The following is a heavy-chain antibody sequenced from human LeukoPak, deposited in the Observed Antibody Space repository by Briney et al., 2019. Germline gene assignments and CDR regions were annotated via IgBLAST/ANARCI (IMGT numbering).Heavy chain of an antibody. V-gene: IGHV1-18*01. CDR2: INSYNGDV. D-gene: IGHD1-26*01. CDR1: GYTFTSYG. CDR3: AREASSGAYNDY. J-gene: IGHJ4*02. Sequence: ASVKVSCKASGYTFTSYGISWVRQAPGQGLEWMGRINSYNGDVNYAQKFQGRVTMTTDTSTSTVYMELRSLRSEDTAVYYCAREASSGAYNDYWGQGTLVTVS.